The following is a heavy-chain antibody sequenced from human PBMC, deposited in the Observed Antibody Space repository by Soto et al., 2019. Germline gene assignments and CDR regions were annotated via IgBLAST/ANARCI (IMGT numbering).Heavy chain of an antibody. Sequence: TLSSTCTVSGGSTRSGGFYWSWIRQHPGKGLEWIGYIYYIGISYYNPSLKSRVSISLDTSRNQFSMTLNSVTAADTAAYYCARNGYTYGMDVWGQGATVTVSS. CDR2: IYYIGIS. V-gene: IGHV4-31*03. J-gene: IGHJ6*02. CDR3: ARNGYTYGMDV. CDR1: GGSTRSGGFY. D-gene: IGHD5-18*01.